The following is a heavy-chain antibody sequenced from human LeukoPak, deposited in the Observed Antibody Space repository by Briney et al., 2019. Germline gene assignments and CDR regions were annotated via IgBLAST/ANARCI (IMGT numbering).Heavy chain of an antibody. J-gene: IGHJ6*02. D-gene: IGHD1-26*01. CDR3: ARGLLVGATSVGGMDV. CDR1: GWSFSNYY. CDR2: INHSGSS. Sequence: SETLSLTCAVYGWSFSNYYWSWIRQPPGKGLEWIGEINHSGSSNYNPSLKSRVTISVDTSKNQFSLKLSSVTAADTAVYYCARGLLVGATSVGGMDVWGQGTTVAVSS. V-gene: IGHV4-34*01.